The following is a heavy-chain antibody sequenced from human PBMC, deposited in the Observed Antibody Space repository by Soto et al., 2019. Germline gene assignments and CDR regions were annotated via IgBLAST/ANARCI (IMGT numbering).Heavy chain of an antibody. CDR3: AKVMSPYCSGGSCPTFDY. CDR1: GFTFSSYA. J-gene: IGHJ4*02. V-gene: IGHV3-23*01. Sequence: GGSLRLSCAASGFTFSSYAMSWVRQAPGKGLEWVSAISGSGGSTYYADSVKGRFTISRDNSKNTLYLQMNSLRAEDTAVYYCAKVMSPYCSGGSCPTFDYWGQGTLVTVSS. D-gene: IGHD2-15*01. CDR2: ISGSGGST.